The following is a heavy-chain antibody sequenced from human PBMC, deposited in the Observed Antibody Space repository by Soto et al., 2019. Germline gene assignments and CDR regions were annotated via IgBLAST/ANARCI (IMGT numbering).Heavy chain of an antibody. V-gene: IGHV3-23*01. Sequence: EVKVLESGGDLVQPGGSLRLSCVASGFTFSEYAMTWVRQAPGKGLDWVSSVSANGDITYYADSVKGRFTISRDNSNNTLLLQMNSLRAADTALYYCARGDRGGSGSPASYYFSGLDVWGQGTTVIVSS. CDR3: ARGDRGGSGSPASYYFSGLDV. CDR2: VSANGDIT. J-gene: IGHJ6*02. CDR1: GFTFSEYA. D-gene: IGHD3-10*01.